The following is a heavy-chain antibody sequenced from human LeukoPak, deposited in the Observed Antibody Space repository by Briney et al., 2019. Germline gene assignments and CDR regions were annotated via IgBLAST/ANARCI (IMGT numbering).Heavy chain of an antibody. CDR2: ISYDGSNK. D-gene: IGHD3-10*01. V-gene: IGHV3-30*04. CDR1: GFTFSSYA. CDR3: ARDYYGSGSYYTAVPDY. J-gene: IGHJ4*02. Sequence: PGRSLRLSCAASGFTFSSYAMHWVRQAPGKGLEWVAVISYDGSNKYYADSVKGRFTISRDNSKNTLYLQMNSLRAEDTAVYYCARDYYGSGSYYTAVPDYWGQGTLVTVSS.